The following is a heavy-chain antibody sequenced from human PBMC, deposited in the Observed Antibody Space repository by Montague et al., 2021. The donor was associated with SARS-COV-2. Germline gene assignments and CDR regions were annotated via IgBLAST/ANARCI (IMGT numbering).Heavy chain of an antibody. CDR2: IYSGGST. V-gene: IGHV3-53*04. Sequence: SLRLSCAASGFTVSSNYMSWVRQAPGKGLEWVSVIYSGGSTYYAXXVKGRFTISRHNSKNTLYLQMNSLRAEDTALYYCARGPFDWNYLDYYYYMDVWGKGTTVTVSS. J-gene: IGHJ6*03. CDR3: ARGPFDWNYLDYYYYMDV. CDR1: GFTVSSNY. D-gene: IGHD1-7*01.